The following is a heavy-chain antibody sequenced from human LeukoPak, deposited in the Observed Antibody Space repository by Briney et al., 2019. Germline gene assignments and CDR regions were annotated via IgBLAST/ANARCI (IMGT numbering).Heavy chain of an antibody. J-gene: IGHJ4*03. Sequence: PGGSLRLSCAASGFTFSSYGMSWVRQAPGKGLEWVSAISGSGGSTYYADSVKGRFTISRDNSKNTLYLQMNSLRAEDTAVYYCAKHYDILTGYSGFDYWGKGTTVTISS. CDR2: ISGSGGST. D-gene: IGHD3-9*01. CDR3: AKHYDILTGYSGFDY. CDR1: GFTFSSYG. V-gene: IGHV3-23*01.